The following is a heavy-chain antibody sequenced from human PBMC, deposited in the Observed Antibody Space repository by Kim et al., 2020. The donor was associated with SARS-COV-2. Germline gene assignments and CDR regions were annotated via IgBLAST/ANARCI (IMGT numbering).Heavy chain of an antibody. Sequence: YAQGFTGRFVFSLDTSVSTAYLQISSLKAEDTAVYYCARGQLVGGGYFDYWGQGTLVTVSS. V-gene: IGHV7-4-1*02. CDR3: ARGQLVGGGYFDY. D-gene: IGHD6-13*01. J-gene: IGHJ4*02.